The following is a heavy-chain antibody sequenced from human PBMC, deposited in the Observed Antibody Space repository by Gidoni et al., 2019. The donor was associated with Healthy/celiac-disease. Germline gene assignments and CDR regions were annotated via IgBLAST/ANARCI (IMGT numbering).Heavy chain of an antibody. CDR1: GYTFTSSA. D-gene: IGHD3-10*01. CDR3: ASTVAELHDY. V-gene: IGHV7-4-1*02. CDR2: INSNTGNP. Sequence: VQRVHSRSELQKPGASVKLSCTASGYTFTSSAMNWLRHAPGQGPEWMGWINSNTGNPTYAQGFTGRFDFSWDTSVSTAYLQISSLKAEDTAVYYCASTVAELHDYRGQRTLVTVSS. J-gene: IGHJ4*02.